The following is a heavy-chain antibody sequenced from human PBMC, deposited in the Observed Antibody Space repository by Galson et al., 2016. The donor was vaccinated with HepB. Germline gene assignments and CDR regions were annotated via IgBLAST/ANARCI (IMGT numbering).Heavy chain of an antibody. CDR3: ARDWLAYSSGWNGN. CDR2: VSSSGETV. Sequence: SLRLSCAASGFTFSSFSMNWVRQAPGKGLEWISYVSSSGETVYYADSVKGRFTIARDNAKNSLYLQMNSVRDDDTAVYYCARDWLAYSSGWNGNWGQGTLSSSPQ. D-gene: IGHD6-19*01. CDR1: GFTFSSFS. V-gene: IGHV3-48*02. J-gene: IGHJ4*02.